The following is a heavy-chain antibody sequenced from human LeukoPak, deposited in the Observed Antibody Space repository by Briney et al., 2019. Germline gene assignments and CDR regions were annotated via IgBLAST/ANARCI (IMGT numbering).Heavy chain of an antibody. CDR2: INHSGST. Sequence: SETLSLTCAVYGGSFSGYYWRWIRQPPGKGLEWIGEINHSGSTNYNPSLKSRVTISVDTSKNQFSLKLSSVTAADTAVYYCARGSGYSYGYWFDPWGQGTLVTVSS. CDR1: GGSFSGYY. D-gene: IGHD5-18*01. CDR3: ARGSGYSYGYWFDP. V-gene: IGHV4-34*01. J-gene: IGHJ5*02.